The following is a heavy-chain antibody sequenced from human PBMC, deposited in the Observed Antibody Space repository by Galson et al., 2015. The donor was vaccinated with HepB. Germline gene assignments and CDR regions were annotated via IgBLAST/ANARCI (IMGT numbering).Heavy chain of an antibody. CDR3: ARDGDIFGSSDSRGDY. D-gene: IGHD6-6*01. Sequence: SVKVSCKASGYTFTSYGISWVRQAPGQGLEWMGWISAYNGNTNYAQKLQGRVTMTTDTSTSTAYMELRSLRSDDTAVYYCARDGDIFGSSDSRGDYWGQGTLVTASS. CDR2: ISAYNGNT. CDR1: GYTFTSYG. J-gene: IGHJ4*02. V-gene: IGHV1-18*01.